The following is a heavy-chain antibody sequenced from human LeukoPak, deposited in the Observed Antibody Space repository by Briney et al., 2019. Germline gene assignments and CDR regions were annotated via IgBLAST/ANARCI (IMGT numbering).Heavy chain of an antibody. V-gene: IGHV1-8*01. CDR3: ARGVGYCSSTSCFNWFDP. CDR1: GYTFTSYD. CDR2: MNPNSGNT. J-gene: IGHJ5*02. D-gene: IGHD2-2*01. Sequence: ASVKVSCKASGYTFTSYDINWVRQATGQGLEWMGWMNPNSGNTGYAQKFQGRVTMTRNTSISTAYMELSSLRSEDTAVYYCARGVGYCSSTSCFNWFDPWGQGTLVTVSS.